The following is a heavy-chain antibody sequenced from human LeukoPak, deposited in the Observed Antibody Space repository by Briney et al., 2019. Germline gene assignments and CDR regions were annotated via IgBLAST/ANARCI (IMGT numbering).Heavy chain of an antibody. CDR2: INHSGST. CDR3: ARGRSRIAAAGTHFDY. D-gene: IGHD6-13*01. Sequence: SETLSLTCAVYGGSFSGYYWSWIRQPPGKGLEWIGEINHSGSTNYNPSLKSRVTISVDTSKNQFSLKLSSVAAADTAVYYCARGRSRIAAAGTHFDYWGQGTLVTVSS. V-gene: IGHV4-34*01. J-gene: IGHJ4*02. CDR1: GGSFSGYY.